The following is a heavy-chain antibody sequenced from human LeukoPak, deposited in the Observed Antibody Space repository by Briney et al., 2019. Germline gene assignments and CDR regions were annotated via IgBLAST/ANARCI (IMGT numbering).Heavy chain of an antibody. Sequence: AGESLSLSCAASGFAVTSYYMAWVRQAPGKGLEWVSAIFRDGSTSHADSVKGRFTISRDNSRNTVYLQMKSLRAEDTAIYYCATERWNDWGQGTLVTVS. J-gene: IGHJ4*02. D-gene: IGHD1-1*01. V-gene: IGHV3-53*01. CDR3: ATERWND. CDR2: IFRDGST. CDR1: GFAVTSYY.